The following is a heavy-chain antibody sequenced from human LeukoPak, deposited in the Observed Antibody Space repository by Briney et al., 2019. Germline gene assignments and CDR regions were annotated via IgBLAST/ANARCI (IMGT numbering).Heavy chain of an antibody. D-gene: IGHD3-3*01. CDR2: INSDGGST. V-gene: IGHV3-74*01. J-gene: IGHJ4*02. CDR3: ASSLFGVSP. Sequence: PGGSLRLSCAASGFTVSSNYMSWVRQAPGKGLVWVSRINSDGGSTGYADSVKGRFTISRDNAKNTLYLQMNSLRAEDTAVYYCASSLFGVSPWGQGTLVTVSS. CDR1: GFTVSSNY.